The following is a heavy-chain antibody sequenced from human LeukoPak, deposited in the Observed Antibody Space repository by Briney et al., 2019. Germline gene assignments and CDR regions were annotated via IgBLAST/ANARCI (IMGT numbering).Heavy chain of an antibody. V-gene: IGHV4-34*01. D-gene: IGHD3-10*01. CDR1: GGTFSGYY. CDR3: ARWSYFGSGSYSGWFVP. J-gene: IGHJ5*02. Sequence: PSETLSLTCAVHGGTFSGYYWSWIRQPPGKGLEWIGEVNHSGSTNYSPSLKSRVTISGDTSKNHLSLKLSSVTAADTAVYYCARWSYFGSGSYSGWFVPWGQGTLVTVSS. CDR2: VNHSGST.